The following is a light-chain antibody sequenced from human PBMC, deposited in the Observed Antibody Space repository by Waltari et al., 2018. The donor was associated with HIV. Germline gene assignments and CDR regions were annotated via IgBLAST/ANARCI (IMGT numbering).Light chain of an antibody. J-gene: IGLJ2*01. Sequence: QSVLTQPPSVSGAPGQRVSISCTGSSSNLGAGFDAQWYQQLPGAAPRLLIYDNNNRPSGVPGRFSCSRSGSSASRAITGLQADDEADYYCQSFDSGLTAVVFGGGTKLTVL. CDR2: DNN. CDR3: QSFDSGLTAVV. CDR1: SSNLGAGFD. V-gene: IGLV1-40*01.